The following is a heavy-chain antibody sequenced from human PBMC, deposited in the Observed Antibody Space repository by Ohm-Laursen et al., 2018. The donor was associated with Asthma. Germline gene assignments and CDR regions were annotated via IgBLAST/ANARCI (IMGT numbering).Heavy chain of an antibody. CDR3: ARSPHYDFWSGYYFDY. Sequence: SLRLSCAATGFTFSSYGMHWVRQAPGKGLEWVAVISYDGSNKYYADSVKGRFTISRDNSKNTLYLQMNSLRAEDTAVYYCARSPHYDFWSGYYFDYWGQGTLVTVSS. CDR2: ISYDGSNK. CDR1: GFTFSSYG. J-gene: IGHJ4*02. V-gene: IGHV3-30*03. D-gene: IGHD3-3*01.